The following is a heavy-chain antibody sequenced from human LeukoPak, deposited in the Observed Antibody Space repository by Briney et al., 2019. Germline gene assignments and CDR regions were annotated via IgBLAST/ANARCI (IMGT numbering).Heavy chain of an antibody. CDR3: ASRGPGYSYGYDY. D-gene: IGHD5-18*01. V-gene: IGHV3-48*04. CDR2: ISSSSSTI. J-gene: IGHJ4*02. Sequence: GGSLRLSCAASGFTFSSYSMNWVRQAPGEGLEWVSYISSSSSTIYYADSVKGRFTISRDNAKNSLYLQMNSLRAEDTAVYYCASRGPGYSYGYDYWGQGTLVTVSS. CDR1: GFTFSSYS.